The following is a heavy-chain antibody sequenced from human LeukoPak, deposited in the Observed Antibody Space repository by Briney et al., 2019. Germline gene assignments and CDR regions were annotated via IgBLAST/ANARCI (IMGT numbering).Heavy chain of an antibody. V-gene: IGHV4-34*01. CDR3: ARGQFYHDSTGYSD. CDR2: INHSGST. CDR1: GGSFSGYY. J-gene: IGHJ4*02. D-gene: IGHD3-22*01. Sequence: TSETLSLTCAVYGGSFSGYYWSWIRQPPGKGLEWIGEINHSGSTNYNPSLKSRVTISVDTSKNQFSLKLNSVTAADAAVYYCARGQFYHDSTGYSDWGQGTLVTVSS.